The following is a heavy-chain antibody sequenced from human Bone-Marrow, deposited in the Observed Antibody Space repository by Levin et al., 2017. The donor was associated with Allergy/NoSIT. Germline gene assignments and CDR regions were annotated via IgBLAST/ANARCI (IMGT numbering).Heavy chain of an antibody. Sequence: GGSLRLSCAASGFTYSSHWMSWVRQAPGGGLQWVANINQPGSHPFYVDSVEGRFTISRDNAKNSVHLQMNSLRAEDTAVYYCARFWNGYFDYWGQGGLVTVSS. CDR2: INQPGSHP. CDR1: GFTYSSHW. D-gene: IGHD3-3*01. V-gene: IGHV3-7*01. CDR3: ARFWNGYFDY. J-gene: IGHJ4*02.